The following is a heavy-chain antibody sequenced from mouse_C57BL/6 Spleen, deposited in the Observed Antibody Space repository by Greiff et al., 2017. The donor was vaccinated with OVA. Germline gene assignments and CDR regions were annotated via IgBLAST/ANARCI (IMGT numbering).Heavy chain of an antibody. CDR2: ISSGSSTI. J-gene: IGHJ4*01. D-gene: IGHD1-1*01. CDR1: GFTFSDYG. CDR3: ASPYYYGSWYYAMDD. V-gene: IGHV5-17*01. Sequence: EVQLVESGGGLVKPGGSLKLSCAASGFTFSDYGMHWVRQAPEQGLEWVAYISSGSSTIYYADTVKGRFTISRDNAKNTLFLQMTSLRSEDTAMDYCASPYYYGSWYYAMDDWGQGTSVTVSS.